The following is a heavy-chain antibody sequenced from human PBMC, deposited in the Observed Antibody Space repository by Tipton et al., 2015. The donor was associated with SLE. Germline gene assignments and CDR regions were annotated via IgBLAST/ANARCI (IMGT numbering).Heavy chain of an antibody. D-gene: IGHD3-10*01. V-gene: IGHV3-21*01. CDR3: ARTRGGQAAFDI. J-gene: IGHJ3*02. Sequence: SLRLSCAASGFTFSSYSMNWVRQAPGKGLEWVSSISSSSSYIYYADSVKGRFTISRDNAKNSLYLQMYSLRAEDTAVYYCARTRGGQAAFDIWGQGTMVTVSS. CDR1: GFTFSSYS. CDR2: ISSSSSYI.